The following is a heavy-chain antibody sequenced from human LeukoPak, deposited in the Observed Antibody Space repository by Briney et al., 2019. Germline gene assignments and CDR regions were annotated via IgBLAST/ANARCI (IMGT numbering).Heavy chain of an antibody. J-gene: IGHJ4*02. D-gene: IGHD4-17*01. Sequence: GGSLRLSCAASGFTFSSYAMNWVRQAPGKGLEWVSAISDSSSNIYYADSVKGRFTISRDNSKNTLYLQMNSLRAEDTAIYYCAKTRDYGEYFDYWGQGTLVTVSS. V-gene: IGHV3-23*01. CDR3: AKTRDYGEYFDY. CDR2: ISDSSSNI. CDR1: GFTFSSYA.